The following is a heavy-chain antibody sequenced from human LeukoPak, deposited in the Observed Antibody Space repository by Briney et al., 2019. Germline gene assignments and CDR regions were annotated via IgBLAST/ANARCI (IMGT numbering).Heavy chain of an antibody. V-gene: IGHV1-3*01. J-gene: IGHJ4*02. CDR3: ARAESGSYYEGFDY. CDR2: INAGNGNT. D-gene: IGHD1-26*01. Sequence: ASVKVSCKASGYTFTSYAMHWVRQAPGQRLEWMGWINAGNGNTKYSQKFQGRVTITRDTSASTAYMELSSLRSEDTAVYYCARAESGSYYEGFDYWGQGTLVTVSS. CDR1: GYTFTSYA.